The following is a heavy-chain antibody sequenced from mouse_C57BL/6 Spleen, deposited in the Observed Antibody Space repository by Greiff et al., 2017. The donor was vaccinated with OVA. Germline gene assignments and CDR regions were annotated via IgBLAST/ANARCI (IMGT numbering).Heavy chain of an antibody. CDR1: GFTFSDYG. Sequence: DVKLVESGGGLVKPGGSLKLSCAASGFTFSDYGMHWVRQAPEKGLEWVAYISSGSSTIYYADTVKGRFTISRDNAKNTLFLQMTSLRSEDTAMYYCARPDYYGSSYVDYWYFDVWGTGTTVTVSS. V-gene: IGHV5-17*01. D-gene: IGHD1-1*01. CDR3: ARPDYYGSSYVDYWYFDV. J-gene: IGHJ1*03. CDR2: ISSGSSTI.